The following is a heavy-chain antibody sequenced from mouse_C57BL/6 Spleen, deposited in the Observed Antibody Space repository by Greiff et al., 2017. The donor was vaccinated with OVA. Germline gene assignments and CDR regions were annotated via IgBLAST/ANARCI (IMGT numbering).Heavy chain of an antibody. CDR3: ARDDYGSRDAMDY. Sequence: QVQLKQSGPELVKPGASVKISCKASGYAFSSSWMNWVKQRPGKGLEWIGRIYPGDGDTNYNGKFKGKATLTADKSSSTAYMQLSSLTSEDSAVYFCARDDYGSRDAMDYWGQGTSVTVSS. CDR2: IYPGDGDT. D-gene: IGHD1-1*01. J-gene: IGHJ4*01. V-gene: IGHV1-82*01. CDR1: GYAFSSSW.